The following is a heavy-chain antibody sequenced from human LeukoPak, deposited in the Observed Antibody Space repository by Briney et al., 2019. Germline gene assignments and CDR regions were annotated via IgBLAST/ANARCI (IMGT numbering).Heavy chain of an antibody. Sequence: QSGGSLRLSCATSGFTFSTFHMHWVRQPPGGVPEWVAFIQNDGGNEYYGDSVKGRFTISRDNSKSTLYLQLNSLTTEDTAVYYCARSYVLNFFNPWGQGTLVTVSS. CDR3: ARSYVLNFFNP. CDR2: IQNDGGNE. CDR1: GFTFSTFH. V-gene: IGHV3-30*02. J-gene: IGHJ5*02. D-gene: IGHD3-10*02.